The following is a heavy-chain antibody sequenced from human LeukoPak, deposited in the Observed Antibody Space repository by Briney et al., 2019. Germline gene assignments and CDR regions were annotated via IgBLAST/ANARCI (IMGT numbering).Heavy chain of an antibody. CDR1: GFTFSSYA. V-gene: IGHV3-23*01. J-gene: IGHJ4*02. D-gene: IGHD1-26*01. CDR2: ISGSGGST. CDR3: AKDLGDSGPTPDSDY. Sequence: GGSLRLSCAASGFTFSSYAMSWVRQAPGKGLDWVSAISGSGGSTYYAGSVKGRFTISRDNSKNTLYLQMNSLRAEDTSVYYCAKDLGDSGPTPDSDYWGQGTLVTVSS.